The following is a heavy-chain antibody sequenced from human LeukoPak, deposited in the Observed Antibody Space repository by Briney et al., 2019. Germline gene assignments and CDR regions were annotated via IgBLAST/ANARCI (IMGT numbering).Heavy chain of an antibody. CDR1: GFTFSDYY. V-gene: IGHV3-49*03. CDR3: TRASYIAAAGLPSIEYFQH. CDR2: IRSKAYGGTT. D-gene: IGHD6-13*01. J-gene: IGHJ1*01. Sequence: PGGSLRLSCAASGFTFSDYYMSWIRQAPGKGLEWVGFIRSKAYGGTTEYAASVKGRFTISRDDSKSIAYLQMNSLKTEDTAVYYCTRASYIAAAGLPSIEYFQHWGQGTLVTVSS.